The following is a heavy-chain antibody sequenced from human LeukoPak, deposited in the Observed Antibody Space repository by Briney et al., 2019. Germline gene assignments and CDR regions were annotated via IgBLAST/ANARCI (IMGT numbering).Heavy chain of an antibody. D-gene: IGHD3-22*01. Sequence: GGSLRLSGAASGFSVSANYMTWVRQAPGKGLEWVTVISSGESTSYADSVKGRFTISRDTSKNMLYLQMNSLRAEDTAVYYCARDAYRDYYDSDGYYYVGMDVWGQGTTVTVSS. CDR3: ARDAYRDYYDSDGYYYVGMDV. J-gene: IGHJ6*02. CDR2: ISSGEST. CDR1: GFSVSANY. V-gene: IGHV3-53*01.